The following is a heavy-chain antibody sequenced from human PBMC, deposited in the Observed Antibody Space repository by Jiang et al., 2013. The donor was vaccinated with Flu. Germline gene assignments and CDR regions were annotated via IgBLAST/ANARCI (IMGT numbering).Heavy chain of an antibody. J-gene: IGHJ3*01. CDR2: IYWDDDK. D-gene: IGHD3-16*01. CDR1: GFSISTSGVG. CDR3: AHRRSGFFSGPMQDTFAY. Sequence: GFSISTSGVGVGWIRQPPGKALEWLALIYWDDDKRYRPSLKDRLTITKDTSQNQVVLTMANVDTVDTGTYFCAHRRSGFFSGPMQDTFAYWGQGTTVIVSS. V-gene: IGHV2-5*02.